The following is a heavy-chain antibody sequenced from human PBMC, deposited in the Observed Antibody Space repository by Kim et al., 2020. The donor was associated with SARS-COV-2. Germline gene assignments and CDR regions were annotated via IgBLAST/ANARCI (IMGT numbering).Heavy chain of an antibody. Sequence: GGSLRLSCAASGFTFSSYAMHWVRQAPGKGLEWVAVISYDGSNKYYADSVKGRFTISRDNSKNTLYLQMNSLRAEDTAVYYCARDRNSYDSSGYYYPRYYYYYGMDVWGQGTTVTVSS. J-gene: IGHJ6*02. CDR2: ISYDGSNK. CDR3: ARDRNSYDSSGYYYPRYYYYYGMDV. CDR1: GFTFSSYA. V-gene: IGHV3-30-3*01. D-gene: IGHD3-22*01.